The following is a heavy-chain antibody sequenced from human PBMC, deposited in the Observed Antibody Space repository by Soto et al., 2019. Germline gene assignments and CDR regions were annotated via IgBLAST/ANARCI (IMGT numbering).Heavy chain of an antibody. Sequence: PGGSLRPSCAASGFTSNNFAMHWVRQAPGKGLGWVAFFSYVGTYNYYAASVRGRFSVYRDNSKSTLFLQMNSLKFEDTAVYVCANEVDVACSSLQYGMDVWGQGTTVTVSS. CDR3: ANEVDVACSSLQYGMDV. V-gene: IGHV3-30*14. J-gene: IGHJ6*02. CDR1: GFTSNNFA. D-gene: IGHD2-15*01. CDR2: FSYVGTYN.